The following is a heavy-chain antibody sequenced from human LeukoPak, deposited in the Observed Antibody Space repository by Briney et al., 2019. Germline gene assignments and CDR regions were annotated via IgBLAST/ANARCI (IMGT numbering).Heavy chain of an antibody. J-gene: IGHJ5*02. CDR1: GYTLTELS. CDR2: FDPEDGET. Sequence: ASAKVSCKVSGYTLTELSMHWVRQAPGKGLEWMGGFDPEDGETIYAQKFQGRVTMTEDTSTDTAYMELSSLRSEDTAVYYCATGWLQSNRFDPWGQGTLVTVSS. CDR3: ATGWLQSNRFDP. V-gene: IGHV1-24*01. D-gene: IGHD5-24*01.